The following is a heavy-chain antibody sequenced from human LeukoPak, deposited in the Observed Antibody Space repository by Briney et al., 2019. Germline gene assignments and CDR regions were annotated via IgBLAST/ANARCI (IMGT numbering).Heavy chain of an antibody. D-gene: IGHD6-6*01. CDR3: ARGPSIAARYDAFDI. CDR1: EFTFTSYE. CDR2: ISSSGNTI. J-gene: IGHJ3*02. V-gene: IGHV3-48*03. Sequence: RGSLRLSCAASEFTFTSYELNWVRQAPGKGLEWVSYISSSGNTISYADSVKGRFTISRDNAKNSLYLQVISLRAEDTAVYYCARGPSIAARYDAFDIWGQGTMVTVSS.